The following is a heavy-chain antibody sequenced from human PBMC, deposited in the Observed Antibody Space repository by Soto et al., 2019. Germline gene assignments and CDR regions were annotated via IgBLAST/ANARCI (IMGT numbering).Heavy chain of an antibody. V-gene: IGHV3-23*01. J-gene: IGHJ4*02. Sequence: GGSLRLSCAASGFTFSSYGMHWVRQAPGKGLEWVAVICGSGGSTYYADSVKGRFTISRDNSKNTLYLQMNSLRAEDTAVYYCAKDSWPQGAYCGGDCYSYGYDFDYWGQGTLVTVSS. CDR2: ICGSGGST. CDR3: AKDSWPQGAYCGGDCYSYGYDFDY. D-gene: IGHD2-21*02. CDR1: GFTFSSYG.